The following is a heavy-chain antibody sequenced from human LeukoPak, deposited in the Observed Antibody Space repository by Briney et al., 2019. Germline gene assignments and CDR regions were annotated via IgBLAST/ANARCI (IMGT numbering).Heavy chain of an antibody. CDR1: GFTFSSYG. V-gene: IGHV3-30*03. CDR2: ISYDGSNK. Sequence: GGSLRLSCAASGFTFSSYGKHWVRQAPGKGLEWVAVISYDGSNKYYADSVKGRFTISRDNSKNTLYLQMNSLRAEDTAVYYCARSGNSFDSSGGGKIDYWGQGTLVTVSS. J-gene: IGHJ4*02. CDR3: ARSGNSFDSSGGGKIDY. D-gene: IGHD3-22*01.